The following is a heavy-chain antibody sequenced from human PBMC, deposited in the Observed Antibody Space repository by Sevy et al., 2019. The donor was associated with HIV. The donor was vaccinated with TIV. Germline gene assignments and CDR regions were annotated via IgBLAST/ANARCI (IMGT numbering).Heavy chain of an antibody. CDR2: ISYDGSSK. CDR3: AKVVRPHYYYYGMDV. J-gene: IGHJ6*02. D-gene: IGHD3-10*01. CDR1: GFTFSSSG. V-gene: IGHV3-30*18. Sequence: GGSLRLSCAASGFTFSSSGMHWVRQAPGKGLEWVAVISYDGSSKYYADSVKGRFTISRDNSKNTLYLQMNSLRAEDTAVYYCAKVVRPHYYYYGMDVWGQGTTVTVSS.